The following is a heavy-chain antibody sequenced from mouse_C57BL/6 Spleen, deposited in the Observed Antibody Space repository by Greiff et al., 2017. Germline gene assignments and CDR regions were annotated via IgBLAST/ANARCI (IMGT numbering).Heavy chain of an antibody. D-gene: IGHD4-1*01. CDR1: GYSITSGYD. CDR2: ISYSGST. Sequence: VQLQQSGPGMVKPSQSLSLTCTVTGYSITSGYDWHWIRHFPGNKLEWMGYISYSGSTNYNPSLKSRISITHDTSKNHFFLKLNSVTTEDTATYYCAREGGNWGYFDVWGTGTTVTVSS. V-gene: IGHV3-1*01. CDR3: AREGGNWGYFDV. J-gene: IGHJ1*03.